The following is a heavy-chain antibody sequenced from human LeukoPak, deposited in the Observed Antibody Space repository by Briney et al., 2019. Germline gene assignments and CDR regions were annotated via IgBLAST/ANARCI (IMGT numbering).Heavy chain of an antibody. D-gene: IGHD2/OR15-2a*01. V-gene: IGHV3-33*01. CDR2: IWYDGSEK. J-gene: IGHJ4*02. Sequence: GGPLRLSCAASGFTFSTYGMHWVRQAPGKGLEWVAVIWYDGSEKYYADSVKGRFTISRDNSKNTLYLQMNSLRAADTAVYYCARDLEYNNSPWDFDYWGQGTLVTVSS. CDR3: ARDLEYNNSPWDFDY. CDR1: GFTFSTYG.